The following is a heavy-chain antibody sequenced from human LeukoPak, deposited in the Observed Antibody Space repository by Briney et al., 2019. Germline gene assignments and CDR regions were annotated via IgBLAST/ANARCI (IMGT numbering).Heavy chain of an antibody. CDR1: AFTFDDYA. CDR3: AKDLRDLGGAFDI. Sequence: GGSLRLSCAASAFTFDDYAMHWVRQAPGKGLEWVSGISWNSGSIGYADSVKGRFTISRDNAKNSLYLQMNSLRAEDMALYYCAKDLRDLGGAFDIWGQGTMVTVSS. CDR2: ISWNSGSI. V-gene: IGHV3-9*03. D-gene: IGHD3-16*01. J-gene: IGHJ3*02.